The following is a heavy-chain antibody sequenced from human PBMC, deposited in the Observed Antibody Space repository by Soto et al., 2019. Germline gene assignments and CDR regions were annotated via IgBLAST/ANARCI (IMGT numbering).Heavy chain of an antibody. V-gene: IGHV3-11*01. D-gene: IGHD3-3*01. Sequence: QVQLVESGGGLVKPGGSLRLSCAASGFTFSDYYMSWIRQAPGKGLEWVSYISSSGSTIYYADSVKGRFTISRDNAKNSLYLQMNSLRAEDTAVYYCLSHSITSLYYYYGMDVWGQGTTVTVSS. CDR3: LSHSITSLYYYYGMDV. J-gene: IGHJ6*02. CDR1: GFTFSDYY. CDR2: ISSSGSTI.